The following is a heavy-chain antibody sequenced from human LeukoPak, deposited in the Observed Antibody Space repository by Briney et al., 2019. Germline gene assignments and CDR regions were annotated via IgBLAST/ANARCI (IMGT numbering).Heavy chain of an antibody. CDR2: IYPRDGST. V-gene: IGHV1-46*01. CDR1: GYSFTSNY. CDR3: ARDQEAFDY. Sequence: ASVKVSCKASGYSFTSNYIHWVRQAPGQGLEWMGMIYPRDGSTSYAQKFQGRVTVTRDTSTSTVHMELSGLRSEDTAVYYCARDQEAFDYWGQGTLVTVSP. J-gene: IGHJ4*02.